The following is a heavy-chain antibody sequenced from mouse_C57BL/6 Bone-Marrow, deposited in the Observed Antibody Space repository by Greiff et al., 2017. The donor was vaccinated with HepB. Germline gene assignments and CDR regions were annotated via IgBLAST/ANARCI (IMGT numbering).Heavy chain of an antibody. J-gene: IGHJ2*01. D-gene: IGHD1-1*01. CDR2: ISSGSSTI. CDR3: AMADTTVVANFDY. CDR1: GFTFSDYG. Sequence: VQLQQSGGGLVKPGGSLKLSCAASGFTFSDYGMHWVRQAPEKGLEWVAYISSGSSTIYYADTVKGRFTISRDNAKNTLFLQMTSLRSEDTAMYYCAMADTTVVANFDYWGQGTTLTVSS. V-gene: IGHV5-17*01.